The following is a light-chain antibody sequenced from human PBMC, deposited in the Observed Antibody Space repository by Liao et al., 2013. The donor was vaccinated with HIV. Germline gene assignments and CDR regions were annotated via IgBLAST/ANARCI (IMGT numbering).Light chain of an antibody. CDR3: QAWDSSTPYYV. V-gene: IGLV3-1*01. CDR2: QDS. J-gene: IGLJ1*01. CDR1: MLGDQS. Sequence: SYELTQPPSVSVSPGQTARITCSGDMLGDQSASWYQQKPGQPPVLIIYQDSKRPSGIPERFSGSNSGNTATLTISGTQAMDEADYYCQAWDSSTPYYVFGTGTKVTVL.